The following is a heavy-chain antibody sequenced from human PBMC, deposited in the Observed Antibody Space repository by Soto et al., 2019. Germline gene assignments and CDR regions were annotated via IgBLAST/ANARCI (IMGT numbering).Heavy chain of an antibody. D-gene: IGHD2-21*01. CDR3: VRRVASGHRSWFDP. Sequence: QVELVQSGAEVKKPGASVKVSCQASEDTFTHYDINWVRQATGQGLEWMGWMNPNTGNIDYAHKFKGRVTMTRDTSTRTVYMELSSLRSDDTAVYYCVRRVASGHRSWFDPWGQGTLVTVSS. CDR1: EDTFTHYD. V-gene: IGHV1-8*01. J-gene: IGHJ5*02. CDR2: MNPNTGNI.